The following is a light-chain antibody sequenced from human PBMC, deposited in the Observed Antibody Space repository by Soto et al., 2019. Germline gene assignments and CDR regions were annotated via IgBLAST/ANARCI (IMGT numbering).Light chain of an antibody. CDR1: SSDVGGDKY. CDR2: EVS. Sequence: QSSLTQPASVSGSPGQSITVSCTGTSSDVGGDKYVSWYQHQSGKAPKLIMYEVSNRPSGVSDRFSGSKSGNTASLTISGLQTEDEAHYYCSSYTSSNTLVFGGGTQLTVL. CDR3: SSYTSSNTLV. V-gene: IGLV2-14*01. J-gene: IGLJ7*01.